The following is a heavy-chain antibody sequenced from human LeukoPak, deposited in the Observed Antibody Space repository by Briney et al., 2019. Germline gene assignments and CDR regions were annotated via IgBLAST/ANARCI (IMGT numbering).Heavy chain of an antibody. CDR2: ISYDGSNK. Sequence: PGRSLRLSCAASGFTFSSYAMHWVRQAPGKGLEWVAVISYDGSNKYYADSVKGRFTISRDNSKNTLYLQMNSLRAEDTAVYYCARAPRYDFWSGYSLTFDYWGQGTLVTVSS. D-gene: IGHD3-3*01. V-gene: IGHV3-30-3*01. CDR3: ARAPRYDFWSGYSLTFDY. J-gene: IGHJ4*02. CDR1: GFTFSSYA.